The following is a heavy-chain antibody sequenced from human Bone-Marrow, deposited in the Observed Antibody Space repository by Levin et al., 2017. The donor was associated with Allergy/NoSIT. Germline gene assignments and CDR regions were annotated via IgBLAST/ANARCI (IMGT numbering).Heavy chain of an antibody. CDR1: GGSISSSSYY. CDR3: ASRTTVLQGPADY. Sequence: SETLSLTCTVSGGSISSSSYYWGWIRQPPGKGLEWIGSIYYSGSTYYNPSLKSRVTISVDTSKNQFSLKLSSVTAADTAVYYCASRTTVLQGPADYWGQGTLVTVSS. V-gene: IGHV4-39*01. D-gene: IGHD4-17*01. J-gene: IGHJ4*02. CDR2: IYYSGST.